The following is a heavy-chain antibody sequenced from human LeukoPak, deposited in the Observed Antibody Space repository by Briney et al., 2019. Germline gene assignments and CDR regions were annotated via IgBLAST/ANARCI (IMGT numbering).Heavy chain of an antibody. Sequence: SQTLSLTCAISGDSVSSNSAAWNWIRQSPSRGLEWLGRTYYRSKWYNDYAVSVKSRITINPDTSKNQFSLQLNSVTPEDTAVYYCARDFQPHDYGDYVAWILGTNWFDPWGQGTLVTVSS. CDR2: TYYRSKWYN. J-gene: IGHJ5*02. CDR3: ARDFQPHDYGDYVAWILGTNWFDP. D-gene: IGHD4-17*01. CDR1: GDSVSSNSAA. V-gene: IGHV6-1*01.